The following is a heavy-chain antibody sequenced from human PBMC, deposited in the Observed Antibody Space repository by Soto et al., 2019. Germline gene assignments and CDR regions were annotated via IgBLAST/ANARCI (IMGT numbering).Heavy chain of an antibody. D-gene: IGHD6-13*01. CDR1: GFTFSSYA. J-gene: IGHJ6*02. CDR2: ISGSGGST. CDR3: AKVAAAGTYYYYYGMDV. Sequence: SLRLSCAASGFTFSSYAMSWVRQAPGKGLEWVSAISGSGGSTYYADSVKGRFTISRDNSKNTLYLQMNSLRAEDTAVYYCAKVAAAGTYYYYYGMDVWGQGTTVTVSS. V-gene: IGHV3-23*01.